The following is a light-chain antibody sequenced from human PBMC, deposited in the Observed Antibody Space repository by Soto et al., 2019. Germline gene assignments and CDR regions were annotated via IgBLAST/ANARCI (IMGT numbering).Light chain of an antibody. CDR1: QSISRT. Sequence: IVMTQSPTILSVSPVERATLSCRASQSISRTLAWYQQKSGQPPRLPIYDASNRATGIPARFSGSGSGTDFTLTISSLEPEDFAVYYCQQRSNWPTFGGGTKVDIK. V-gene: IGKV3-11*01. J-gene: IGKJ4*01. CDR2: DAS. CDR3: QQRSNWPT.